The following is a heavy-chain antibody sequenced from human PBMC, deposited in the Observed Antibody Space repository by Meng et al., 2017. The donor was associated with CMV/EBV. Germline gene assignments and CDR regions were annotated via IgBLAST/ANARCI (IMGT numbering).Heavy chain of an antibody. V-gene: IGHV3-7*01. CDR1: GFTFSSYW. Sequence: GESLKISCAASGFTFSSYWMTWVRQAPGKGLEWVANIKQDGSEKYYVDSVKGRFTISRDNAKNSLYLQMNSLRAEDTGVYYCARVRKFLGSYLDDWGQGTLVTVSS. J-gene: IGHJ4*02. CDR2: IKQDGSEK. D-gene: IGHD1-14*01. CDR3: ARVRKFLGSYLDD.